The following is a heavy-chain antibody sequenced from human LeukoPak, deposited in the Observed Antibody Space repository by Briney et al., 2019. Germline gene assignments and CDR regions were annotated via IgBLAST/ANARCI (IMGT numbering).Heavy chain of an antibody. CDR1: GFTFSSYG. CDR2: IIGSGSST. J-gene: IGHJ3*02. Sequence: GGSLRLSCAASGFTFSSYGMSWVRQAPGKGLQWVSVIIGSGSSTYYADSVKGRFTISRDNSRNSLYLQMNSLRAEDTALYYCARNYDLVTGSLPYAFDIWGQGTMVTVSS. V-gene: IGHV3-23*01. D-gene: IGHD3-9*01. CDR3: ARNYDLVTGSLPYAFDI.